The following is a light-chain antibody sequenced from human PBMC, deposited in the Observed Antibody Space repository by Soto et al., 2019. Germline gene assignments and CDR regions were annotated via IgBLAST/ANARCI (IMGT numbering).Light chain of an antibody. V-gene: IGKV3D-15*01. Sequence: EIVMTQSPVTLSVSPGDRATLSCRASETTNNNFAWYQQKPGQAPRLLIYGASTRATGVPARFSGSGSGTEFTLTISSLESDDSAVYYCQHYTYWPFTFGQGTKLEIK. CDR2: GAS. J-gene: IGKJ2*01. CDR3: QHYTYWPFT. CDR1: ETTNNN.